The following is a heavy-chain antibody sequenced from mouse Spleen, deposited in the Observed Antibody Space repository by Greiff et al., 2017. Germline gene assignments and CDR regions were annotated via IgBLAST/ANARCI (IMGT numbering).Heavy chain of an antibody. V-gene: IGHV1-7*01. Sequence: QVQLKESGAELAKPGASVKMSCKASGYTFTSYWMHWVKQRPGQGLEWIGYINPSTGYTEYNQKFKDKATLTADKSSSTAYMQLSSLTSEDSAVYYCARWGGRDYYAMDYWGQGTSVTVSS. D-gene: IGHD3-3*01. CDR3: ARWGGRDYYAMDY. CDR2: INPSTGYT. J-gene: IGHJ4*01. CDR1: GYTFTSYW.